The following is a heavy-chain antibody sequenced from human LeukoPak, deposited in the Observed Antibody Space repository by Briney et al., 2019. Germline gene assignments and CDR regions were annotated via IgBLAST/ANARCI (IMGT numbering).Heavy chain of an antibody. V-gene: IGHV1-2*06. CDR3: ARDSPTYYFDTGGHSH. Sequence: GASVKVSCKASGHTFTGYYMHWVRQAPGQGLEWMGRINPNSGGTNYPQKFQGRVTMTRDTSISTVYMELSRLRSDDTAVYYCARDSPTYYFDTGGHSHWGQGTLVTVSS. CDR1: GHTFTGYY. CDR2: INPNSGGT. D-gene: IGHD3-22*01. J-gene: IGHJ4*02.